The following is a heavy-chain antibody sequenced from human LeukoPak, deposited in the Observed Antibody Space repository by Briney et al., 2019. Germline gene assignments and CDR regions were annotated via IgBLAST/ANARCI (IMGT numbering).Heavy chain of an antibody. D-gene: IGHD6-13*01. V-gene: IGHV1-69*05. J-gene: IGHJ4*02. CDR2: IIPIFGTA. Sequence: GSSVKVSCKASGGTFSSYAISWVRQAPGQGLEWMGGIIPIFGTANYAQKFQGRVTITTDESTSTAYMELSSLRSEDTAVYYCARGVVEAAGTPYSDWGQGTLVTVSS. CDR1: GGTFSSYA. CDR3: ARGVVEAAGTPYSD.